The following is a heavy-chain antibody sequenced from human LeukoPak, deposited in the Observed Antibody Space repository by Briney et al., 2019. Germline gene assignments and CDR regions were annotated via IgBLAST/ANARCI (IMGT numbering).Heavy chain of an antibody. J-gene: IGHJ4*02. Sequence: SVKVSCKASGGTFSSYAISWVRQAPGQGLEWMGGIIPIFGTANYAQKFQGRVTITADESTSTAYMELSSLRSEDTAVYYCARCNHLRFLEWFNGFDGAQGTLVTVSS. CDR2: IIPIFGTA. CDR1: GGTFSSYA. CDR3: ARCNHLRFLEWFNGFD. D-gene: IGHD3-3*01. V-gene: IGHV1-69*01.